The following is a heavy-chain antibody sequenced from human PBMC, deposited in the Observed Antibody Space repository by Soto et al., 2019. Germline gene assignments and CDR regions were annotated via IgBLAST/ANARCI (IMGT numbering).Heavy chain of an antibody. V-gene: IGHV1-18*01. CDR3: XXXXXXXGMDV. CDR2: ITTYNGNT. CDR1: RYIFTNYG. Sequence: QVQLVQSGVEVREPGASVKVSCKAVRYIFTNYGVSWVRQAPGQGLEWMGWITTYNGNTEYAQKFQGRVTMTTDASTSTAYMELGSLRSDDTAIYXCXXXXXXXGMDVWGQGTTVTVSS. J-gene: IGHJ6*02.